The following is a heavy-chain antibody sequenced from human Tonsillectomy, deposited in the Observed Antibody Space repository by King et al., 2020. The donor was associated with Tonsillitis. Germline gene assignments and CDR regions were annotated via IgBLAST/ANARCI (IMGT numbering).Heavy chain of an antibody. Sequence: LQLQESGPGLVKPSETLSLTCTVSGGSISSSSTYYWGWIRQPPGKGLEWIGSIFYSGSTYYNPSLKSRVTISVDTSKNQFSLKLNSVTAADTAVYYCARLGIVGALIDYWGLGTLVSVSS. V-gene: IGHV4-39*01. J-gene: IGHJ4*02. CDR3: ARLGIVGALIDY. CDR2: IFYSGST. CDR1: GGSISSSSTYY. D-gene: IGHD1-26*01.